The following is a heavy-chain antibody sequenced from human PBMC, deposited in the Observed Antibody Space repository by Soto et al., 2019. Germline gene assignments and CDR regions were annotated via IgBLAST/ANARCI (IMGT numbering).Heavy chain of an antibody. Sequence: ASVKVSCKASGYTFTSYAMHWVRQAPGQRLEWMGWINAGNGNTKYSQKFQGRVTITRDTSASTAYMELSSLRSEDTAVYYCARENPSIMITFGGALAPWGKGTLVTVAS. CDR2: INAGNGNT. CDR1: GYTFTSYA. D-gene: IGHD3-16*01. CDR3: ARENPSIMITFGGALAP. V-gene: IGHV1-3*01. J-gene: IGHJ5*02.